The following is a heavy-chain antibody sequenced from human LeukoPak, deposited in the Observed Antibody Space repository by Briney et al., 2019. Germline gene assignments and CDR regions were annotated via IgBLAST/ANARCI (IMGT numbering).Heavy chain of an antibody. CDR1: GGSISSGSYY. CDR3: ARHAGLLWFGNGFDP. J-gene: IGHJ5*02. D-gene: IGHD3-10*01. CDR2: IYTSGST. Sequence: SETLSLTCTVSGGSISSGSYYWSWIRQPAGKGLEWIGRIYTSGSTNYNPSLKSRVTMSVDTSKNQFSLKLSSVTAADTAVYYWARHAGLLWFGNGFDPWGQGTLVTVSS. V-gene: IGHV4-61*02.